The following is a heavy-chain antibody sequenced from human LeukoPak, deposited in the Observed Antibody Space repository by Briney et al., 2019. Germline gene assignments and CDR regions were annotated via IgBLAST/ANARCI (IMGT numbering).Heavy chain of an antibody. Sequence: GGSLRLSCAASGFTVSKYDMHWVRQATGKGLEWVSAIGIVGDTYYRGSVKGRFTISRDNSKNTLYLQMNSLRAEDTAVYYCARGGGLTTPNFDYWGQGTLVTVSS. J-gene: IGHJ4*02. CDR2: IGIVGDT. CDR3: ARGGGLTTPNFDY. V-gene: IGHV3-13*01. CDR1: GFTVSKYD. D-gene: IGHD3-16*01.